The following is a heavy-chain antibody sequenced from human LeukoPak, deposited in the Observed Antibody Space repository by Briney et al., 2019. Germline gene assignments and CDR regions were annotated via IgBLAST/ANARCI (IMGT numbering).Heavy chain of an antibody. V-gene: IGHV4-59*10. CDR1: GGSFSGYY. CDR2: IYTSGST. CDR3: ARATAQYYHYYGMDV. D-gene: IGHD5-18*01. J-gene: IGHJ6*02. Sequence: SETLSLTCAVYGGSFSGYYWSWIRQPAGKGLEWIGRIYTSGSTNYNPSLKSRVTISVDMSKNQFSLKLSSVTAADTAVYYCARATAQYYHYYGMDVWGQGTTVTVSS.